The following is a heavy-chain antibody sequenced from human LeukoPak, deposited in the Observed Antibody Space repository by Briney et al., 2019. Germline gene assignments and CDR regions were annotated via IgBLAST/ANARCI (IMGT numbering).Heavy chain of an antibody. CDR2: IIPIFGTA. V-gene: IGHV1-69*01. Sequence: ASVKVSCKASGGTFSSYAISWVRRAPGQGLEWMGGIIPIFGTANYAQKFQGRVTITADESTSTAYMELSSLRSEDTAVYYCARGLREEWFPSFYYGMDVWGQGTTVTVSS. J-gene: IGHJ6*02. D-gene: IGHD3-3*01. CDR3: ARGLREEWFPSFYYGMDV. CDR1: GGTFSSYA.